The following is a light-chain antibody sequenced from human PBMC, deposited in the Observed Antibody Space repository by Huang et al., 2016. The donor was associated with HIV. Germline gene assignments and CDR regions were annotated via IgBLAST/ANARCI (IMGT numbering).Light chain of an antibody. CDR1: QSVSSSY. CDR2: GAS. CDR3: QQYGSSPLFT. J-gene: IGKJ3*01. Sequence: EIVLKQSPGTLSLSLGEKATLSCRASQSVSSSYLAWYQQKPGQAPRLLIYGASSRATGIPDRFSVSGSGTDFTLTSSRLEPEDFAVYYCQQYGSSPLFTFGPGTKVDIK. V-gene: IGKV3-20*01.